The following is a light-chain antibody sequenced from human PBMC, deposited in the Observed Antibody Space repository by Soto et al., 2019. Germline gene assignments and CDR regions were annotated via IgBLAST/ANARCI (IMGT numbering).Light chain of an antibody. J-gene: IGLJ2*01. Sequence: QSALTHPASLSGSPGQSITISCTGTSSDVGSYNLVSWFQQHPGKAPKLMIYEGTKRHSGVSNRFAGSKSGNTASLTISGLQAEDEADYYCCSYARTSTLLFGGGTKLTVL. V-gene: IGLV2-23*01. CDR1: SSDVGSYNL. CDR3: CSYARTSTLL. CDR2: EGT.